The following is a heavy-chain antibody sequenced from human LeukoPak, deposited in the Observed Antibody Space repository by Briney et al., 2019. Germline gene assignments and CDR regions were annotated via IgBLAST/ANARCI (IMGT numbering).Heavy chain of an antibody. Sequence: GGSLRLSCAASGFTFSSYGMHWVRQAPGKGLEWVAFIRYDGSNKYYADSVKGRFTISRDNSKNTLYLQMNSLRAEDTAVYYCAKEAEIWGLGAFDIWGQGTMVTVSS. CDR3: AKEAEIWGLGAFDI. J-gene: IGHJ3*02. CDR1: GFTFSSYG. CDR2: IRYDGSNK. V-gene: IGHV3-30*02. D-gene: IGHD3-16*01.